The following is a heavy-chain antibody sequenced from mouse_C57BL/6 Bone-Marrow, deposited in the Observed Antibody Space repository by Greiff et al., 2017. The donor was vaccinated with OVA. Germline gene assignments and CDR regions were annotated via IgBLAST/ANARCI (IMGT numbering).Heavy chain of an antibody. Sequence: QVQLKESGAELSRPGASVKLSCKASGYTFPSYGISWVKQRTGQGLEWIGEIYPRSGNPYYNEKFKGKATLTADKSSSTAYMELRSLTSEDSAVYFCAREGAYWYFDVWGTGTTVTVSS. J-gene: IGHJ1*03. CDR1: GYTFPSYG. CDR3: AREGAYWYFDV. CDR2: IYPRSGNP. V-gene: IGHV1-81*01.